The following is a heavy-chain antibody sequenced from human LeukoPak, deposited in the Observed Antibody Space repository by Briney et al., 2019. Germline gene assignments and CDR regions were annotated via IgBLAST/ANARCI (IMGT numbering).Heavy chain of an antibody. D-gene: IGHD5-24*01. V-gene: IGHV3-53*01. CDR2: FYVGGAT. Sequence: HPGGSLRLSCAVSGFSVTNNYMSWVRQAPGKGLEWVSVFYVGGATYYADSVKGRFTISRDNSGNTLYLQMKSLRAEDTAVYYCARGDGYNFFDYWGQGTLVTVSS. CDR1: GFSVTNNY. J-gene: IGHJ4*02. CDR3: ARGDGYNFFDY.